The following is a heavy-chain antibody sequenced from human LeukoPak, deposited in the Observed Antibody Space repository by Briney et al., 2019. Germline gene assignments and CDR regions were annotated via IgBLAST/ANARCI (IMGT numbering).Heavy chain of an antibody. V-gene: IGHV3-11*01. J-gene: IGHJ5*02. CDR2: ISNSGSSI. D-gene: IGHD3-10*01. CDR3: ARARGLGPGGWFAP. CDR1: GITFSDYY. Sequence: GGSLRLSCAAPGITFSDYYMSWIRQAPGKGLEWISYISNSGSSIFYADSVKGRFTVSRDNAKNSLYLQMNSLRAEDTAMYYCARARGLGPGGWFAPWGQGTLVTVSS.